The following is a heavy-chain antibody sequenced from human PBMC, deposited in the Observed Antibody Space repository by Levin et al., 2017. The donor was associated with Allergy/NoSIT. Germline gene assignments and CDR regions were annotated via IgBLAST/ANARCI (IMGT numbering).Heavy chain of an antibody. Sequence: SETLSLTCAVSGGSISGDAYSWNWIRQPPGKALEWIGFIYESGDTDYNPSLKSRVTISVDRSKNQFSLNVYSVTGADTAVYFCARGKGYCSSTRGYRRGWYLDLWGRGTLATVSS. V-gene: IGHV4-30-2*01. CDR2: IYESGDT. D-gene: IGHD2-2*02. J-gene: IGHJ2*01. CDR1: GGSISGDAYS. CDR3: ARGKGYCSSTRGYRRGWYLDL.